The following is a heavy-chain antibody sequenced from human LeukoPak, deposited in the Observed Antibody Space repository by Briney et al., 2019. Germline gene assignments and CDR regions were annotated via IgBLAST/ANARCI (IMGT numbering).Heavy chain of an antibody. CDR2: IYYSGST. CDR3: ARDHYDFWSGYQLHYFDY. V-gene: IGHV4-39*02. CDR1: GGSISSSSYY. Sequence: SETLSLTCTVSGGSISSSSYYWGWIRQPPGKGLEWIGSIYYSGSTYYNPSLKSRVTISVDTSKNQFSLKLSSVTAADTAVYYCARDHYDFWSGYQLHYFDYWGQGTLVTVSS. D-gene: IGHD3-3*01. J-gene: IGHJ4*02.